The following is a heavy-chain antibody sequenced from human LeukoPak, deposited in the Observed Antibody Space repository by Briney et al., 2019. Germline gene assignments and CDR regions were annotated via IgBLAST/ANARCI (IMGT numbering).Heavy chain of an antibody. CDR1: GFILSDYW. Sequence: GGSLRLSCAPSGFILSDYWTRWVRHAPGKRLDWVVNISHDGSAALYVDSVKGRFTVSRYNAKNSVYLQLNSLRDEDTSVYSCARASKGRSRDYWGQRALVTV. CDR2: ISHDGSAA. D-gene: IGHD2-2*01. CDR3: ARASKGRSRDY. J-gene: IGHJ4*02. V-gene: IGHV3-7*01.